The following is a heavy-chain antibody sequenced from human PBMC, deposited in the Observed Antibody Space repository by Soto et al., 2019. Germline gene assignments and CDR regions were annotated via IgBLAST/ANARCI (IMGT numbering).Heavy chain of an antibody. CDR3: ARFPSAAGTVHWYFDL. J-gene: IGHJ2*01. CDR2: INAGNGNT. CDR1: GYTFTSYA. D-gene: IGHD6-13*01. Sequence: QVQLVQSGAEVKKPGASVTVSCKASGYTFTSYAMHWVRQAPGQRLEWMGWINAGNGNTKYSQKFQGRVTITRDTSASTAYMELGSLRSEDTAVYYCARFPSAAGTVHWYFDLWGRGTLVTVSS. V-gene: IGHV1-3*01.